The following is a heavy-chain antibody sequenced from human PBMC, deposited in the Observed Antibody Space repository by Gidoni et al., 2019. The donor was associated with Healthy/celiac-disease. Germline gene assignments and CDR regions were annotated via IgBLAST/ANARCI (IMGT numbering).Heavy chain of an antibody. CDR2: IFSNDEK. Sequence: QVTLKESGPVLVKPTETLTLTCTVSGFSLSNARMGVSWIRQPPGKALEWLAHIFSNDEKSYSTSLKSRLTISKDTSKSQVVLTMTNMDPVDTATYYCARIWLGFYYDFWSGYYMFDYWGQGTLVTVSS. CDR3: ARIWLGFYYDFWSGYYMFDY. J-gene: IGHJ4*02. V-gene: IGHV2-26*01. CDR1: GFSLSNARMG. D-gene: IGHD3-3*01.